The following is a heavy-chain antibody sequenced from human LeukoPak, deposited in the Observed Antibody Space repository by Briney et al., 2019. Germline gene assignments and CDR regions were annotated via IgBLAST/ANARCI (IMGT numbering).Heavy chain of an antibody. J-gene: IGHJ4*02. CDR2: ISISSVDS. Sequence: GGSLRLSCAASGFTFATYAMSWVRQAPGKGLEWVGGISISSVDSYYADSVRGRFTISRDNSKNSLYLQMNSLRAEDTAVYYCAKEWEYQLLWGYFDYWGQGALVSVSS. CDR3: AKEWEYQLLWGYFDY. V-gene: IGHV3-23*01. CDR1: GFTFATYA. D-gene: IGHD2-2*01.